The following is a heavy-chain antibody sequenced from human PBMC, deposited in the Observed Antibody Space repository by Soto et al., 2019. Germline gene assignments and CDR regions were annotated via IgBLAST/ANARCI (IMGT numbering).Heavy chain of an antibody. CDR2: IFHSGST. CDR3: ARVYSGSYSDS. D-gene: IGHD1-26*01. V-gene: IGHV4-4*02. Sequence: QVQLQESGPGLVKPSGTLSLTCAVSGGAISSNNWWNWVRQPPGKGLDWIGEIFHSGSTHYSPSLKGRVTISVDKSKNHFSLNLTSVTAADTAVYYCARVYSGSYSDSWGQGTLVTVSS. CDR1: GGAISSNNW. J-gene: IGHJ4*02.